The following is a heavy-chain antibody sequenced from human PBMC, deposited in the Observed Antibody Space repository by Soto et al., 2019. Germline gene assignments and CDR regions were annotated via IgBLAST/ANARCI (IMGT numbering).Heavy chain of an antibody. J-gene: IGHJ4*02. CDR1: GFVFRSYS. CDR3: ARAHVCSRWGYFDK. Sequence: GSLRLSCAASGFVFRSYSMSWVRQAPGKGLEWVSAISSSNNIDYADSVKGRFRISRDNAKNSLFLEMNSLRGGDTAVYYCARAHVCSRWGYFDKWGQGALVTVSS. V-gene: IGHV3-21*01. CDR2: ISSSNNI. D-gene: IGHD6-13*01.